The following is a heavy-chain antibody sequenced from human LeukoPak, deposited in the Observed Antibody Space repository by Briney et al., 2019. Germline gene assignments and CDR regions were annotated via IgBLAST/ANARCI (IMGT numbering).Heavy chain of an antibody. V-gene: IGHV4-34*01. CDR1: GGSFSGYY. Sequence: PSETLSLTCAVYGGSFSGYYWSWIRQPPGKGLEWIGEINHSGSTNYNPSLKSRVTISVDKSKNQFSLKLSSVTAADTAVYYCARESDYYGSGGLDYFDYWGQGTLVTVSS. D-gene: IGHD3-10*01. CDR2: INHSGST. J-gene: IGHJ4*02. CDR3: ARESDYYGSGGLDYFDY.